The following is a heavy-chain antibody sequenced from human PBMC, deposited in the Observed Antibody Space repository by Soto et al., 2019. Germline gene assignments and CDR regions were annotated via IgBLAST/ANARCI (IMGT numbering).Heavy chain of an antibody. CDR3: ARIEEDYDILTGPDY. D-gene: IGHD3-9*01. V-gene: IGHV1-18*01. CDR2: ISAYNGNT. J-gene: IGHJ4*02. CDR1: GYTFTSYG. Sequence: VKVSCKASGYTFTSYGISWVRQAPGQGLEWMGWISAYNGNTNYAQKLQGRVTMTTDTSTSTAYMELRSLRSDDTAVYYCARIEEDYDILTGPDYWGQGTLVTVSS.